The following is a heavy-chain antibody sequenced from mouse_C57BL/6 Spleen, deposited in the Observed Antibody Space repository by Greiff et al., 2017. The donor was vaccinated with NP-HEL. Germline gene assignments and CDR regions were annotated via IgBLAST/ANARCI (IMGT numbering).Heavy chain of an antibody. V-gene: IGHV1-26*01. Sequence: VQLQQSGPELVKPGASVKISCKASGYTFTDYYMNWVKQSHGKSLEWIGDINPNNGGTSYNQKFKGKATLTVDKSSSTAYMELRSLTSEDSADYYCARERARDYWGQGTSVTVSS. CDR1: GYTFTDYY. CDR2: INPNNGGT. J-gene: IGHJ4*01. D-gene: IGHD6-2*01. CDR3: ARERARDY.